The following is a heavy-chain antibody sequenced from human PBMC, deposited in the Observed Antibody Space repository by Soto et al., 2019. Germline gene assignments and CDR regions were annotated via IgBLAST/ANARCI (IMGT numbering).Heavy chain of an antibody. J-gene: IGHJ6*02. CDR2: INHSGST. CDR3: ARRSGGGSGTYYYGMDV. D-gene: IGHD2-15*01. V-gene: IGHV4-34*01. CDR1: GGSFSGYY. Sequence: XETLSLTVAVYGGSFSGYYWSWIRQPPGKGLEWIGEINHSGSTNYNPSLKSRVTISVDTSKNQFSLKLSSVTAADTAVYYCARRSGGGSGTYYYGMDVWGQGTTVTVSS.